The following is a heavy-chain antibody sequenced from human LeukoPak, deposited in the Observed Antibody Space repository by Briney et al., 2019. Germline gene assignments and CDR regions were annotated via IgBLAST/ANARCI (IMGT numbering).Heavy chain of an antibody. D-gene: IGHD3-22*01. CDR3: AREGDYYDSSGYYYPHCYFDY. CDR2: INAGNGNT. V-gene: IGHV1-3*01. J-gene: IGHJ4*02. Sequence: GASVKVSCKASGYTFTSYAMHWVRQAPGQRLEWMGWINAGNGNTKYSQKFQGRVTITRDTSASTAYMELSSLRSEDTAVYYCAREGDYYDSSGYYYPHCYFDYWGQGTLVTVSS. CDR1: GYTFTSYA.